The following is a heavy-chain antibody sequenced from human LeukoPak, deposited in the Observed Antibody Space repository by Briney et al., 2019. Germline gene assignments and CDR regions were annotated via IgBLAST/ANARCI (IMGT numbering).Heavy chain of an antibody. CDR2: IYPGDSET. CDR3: ARGGELGWFDP. D-gene: IGHD3-16*01. J-gene: IGHJ5*02. V-gene: IGHV5-51*01. CDR1: GYRFTTYW. Sequence: PGASLKISCKGSGYRFTTYWIAWVRQTPGKGLEWMGIIYPGDSETRYSPSFQGQVTISADKSISTAYLQWSTLKASDTAMYYCARGGELGWFDPWGQGSLVTVSS.